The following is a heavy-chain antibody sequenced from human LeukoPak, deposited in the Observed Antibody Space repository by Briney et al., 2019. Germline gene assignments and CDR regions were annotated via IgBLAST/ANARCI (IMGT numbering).Heavy chain of an antibody. CDR2: TYYRSKWYN. Sequence: SQTLSLTWAISGDIVSSNSAAWNWIRQSPSRGLEWLGRTYYRSKWYNDYAVSVKSRITINPDTSKNQFSLQLNSVTPEDTAVYYCARVRDYVWGSYRYNYFDYWGQGTLVTVSS. CDR3: ARVRDYVWGSYRYNYFDY. J-gene: IGHJ4*02. V-gene: IGHV6-1*01. CDR1: GDIVSSNSAA. D-gene: IGHD3-16*02.